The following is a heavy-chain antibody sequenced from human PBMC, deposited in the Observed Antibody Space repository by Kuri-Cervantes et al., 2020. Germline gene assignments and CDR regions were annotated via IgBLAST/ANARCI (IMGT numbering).Heavy chain of an antibody. CDR1: GGSISSYY. J-gene: IGHJ4*02. CDR3: ARAPRSWNQLLIPYSSGGDCYWDY. V-gene: IGHV4-39*01. D-gene: IGHD2-21*02. Sequence: GSLRLSCTVSGGSISSYYWGWIRQPPGRGLEWIGSVYYSGSTYYNPSLKSRVTISVDTSKNQFSLKLSSVTAADSAVYYCARAPRSWNQLLIPYSSGGDCYWDYWGQGTVVTVSS. CDR2: VYYSGST.